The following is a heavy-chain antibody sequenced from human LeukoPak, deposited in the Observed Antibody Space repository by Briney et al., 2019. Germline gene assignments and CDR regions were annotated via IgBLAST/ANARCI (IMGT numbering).Heavy chain of an antibody. D-gene: IGHD6-19*01. J-gene: IGHJ4*02. V-gene: IGHV1-2*02. CDR2: INPNSGGT. CDR1: GYTFIGYY. CDR3: AREISSGWSAQPGY. Sequence: ASVKVSCKASGYTFIGYYMHWVRQAPGRGLEWMGWINPNSGGTNYAQKFQGRVTMTRDTSISTAYMELSRLRSDDTAVYYCAREISSGWSAQPGYWGQGTLVTVSS.